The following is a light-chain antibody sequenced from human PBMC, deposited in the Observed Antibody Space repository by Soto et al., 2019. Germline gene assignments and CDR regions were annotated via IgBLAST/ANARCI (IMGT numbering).Light chain of an antibody. J-gene: IGKJ2*01. Sequence: EIVMTQSPATLSVSPGERATLSCRASQSVSSNLAWYQQKPGQAPRLLIYGASTRATGIPARFSGSASGTEFTLTISSLQSEDFAVYYCQQYNNWPPYPFGQGTKLEIK. V-gene: IGKV3-15*01. CDR2: GAS. CDR3: QQYNNWPPYP. CDR1: QSVSSN.